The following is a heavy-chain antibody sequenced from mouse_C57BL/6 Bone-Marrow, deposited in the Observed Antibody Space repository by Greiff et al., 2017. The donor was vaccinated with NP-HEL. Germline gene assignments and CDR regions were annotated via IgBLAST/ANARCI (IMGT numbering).Heavy chain of an antibody. D-gene: IGHD3-2*02. CDR2: IDPSDSYT. J-gene: IGHJ3*01. V-gene: IGHV1-59*01. CDR3: AIDSSGYAWFAY. CDR1: GYTFTSYW. Sequence: QVQLQQPGAELVRPGTSVKLSCKASGYTFTSYWMHWVKQRPGQGLEWIGVIDPSDSYTNYNQKFKGKATFTVDTYSSTAYMQLSSLTSEDSAVYYCAIDSSGYAWFAYWGQGTLVTVSA.